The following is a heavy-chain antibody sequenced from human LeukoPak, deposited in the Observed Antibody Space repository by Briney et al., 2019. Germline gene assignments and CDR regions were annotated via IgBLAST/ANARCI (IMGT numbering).Heavy chain of an antibody. CDR2: IYHSGST. CDR1: GYSISSGYY. V-gene: IGHV4-38-2*02. Sequence: PSETLSLTCTVSGYSISSGYYWGWIRQPPGKGLEWIGFIYHSGSTYYNPSLKSRVTISVDTSKNQFSLKLSSVTAADTAVYYCAREALFGIEGDWFDPWGQGTLVTVSS. CDR3: AREALFGIEGDWFDP. J-gene: IGHJ5*02. D-gene: IGHD3-3*01.